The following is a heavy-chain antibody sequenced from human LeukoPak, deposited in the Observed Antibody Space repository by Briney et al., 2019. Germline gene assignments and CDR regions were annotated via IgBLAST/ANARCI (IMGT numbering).Heavy chain of an antibody. Sequence: SETLSLTCTVSGGSISSYYWSWIRQPAGKGLEWIGRIYTSGSTNYNPSLKSRVTMSVDTSKNQFSLNLSSVTAADTAVYYCASHYYDSSGYYSIDAFDIWGQGTMVTVSS. V-gene: IGHV4-4*07. D-gene: IGHD3-22*01. CDR1: GGSISSYY. CDR2: IYTSGST. J-gene: IGHJ3*02. CDR3: ASHYYDSSGYYSIDAFDI.